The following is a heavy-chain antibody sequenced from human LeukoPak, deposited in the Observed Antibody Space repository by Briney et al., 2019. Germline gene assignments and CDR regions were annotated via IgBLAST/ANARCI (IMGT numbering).Heavy chain of an antibody. J-gene: IGHJ4*02. CDR3: AHNTGLMSYYDFWSGYLD. V-gene: IGHV2-5*01. CDR1: GFSLSTSGVG. CDR2: IYWNDDK. D-gene: IGHD3-3*01. Sequence: SGPTLVNPTQTLTLTCTFSGFSLSTSGVGVGWIRQPPGKALEWLALIYWNDDKRYSPSLKSRLTITKDTSKNQVVLTMTNMDPVDTATYYCAHNTGLMSYYDFWSGYLDWGQGTLVTVSS.